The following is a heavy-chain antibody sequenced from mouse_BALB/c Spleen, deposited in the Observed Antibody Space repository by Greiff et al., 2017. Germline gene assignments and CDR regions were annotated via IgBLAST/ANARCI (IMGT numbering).Heavy chain of an antibody. J-gene: IGHJ4*01. CDR2: INPYNDGT. Sequence: VQLQQSGPELVKPGASVKMSCKASGYTFTSYVMHWVQQKPGQGLEWIGYINPYNDGTKYNEKFKGKATLTSDNSSSTAYMELSSLTSEDSAVYYCARSSSYDGYAMDYWGQGTSVTVSS. CDR1: GYTFTSYV. D-gene: IGHD2-3*01. CDR3: ARSSSYDGYAMDY. V-gene: IGHV1-14*01.